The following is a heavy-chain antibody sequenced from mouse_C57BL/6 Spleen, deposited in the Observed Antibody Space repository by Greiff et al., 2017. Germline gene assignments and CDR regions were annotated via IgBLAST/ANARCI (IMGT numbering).Heavy chain of an antibody. Sequence: VQLQQSGPELVKPGASVKISCKASGYAFSSSWMNWVKQRPGKGLEWIGRIYPGDGDTNYNGKFKGKATLTADKSSSTAYMQLSSLTSEDSAVXFCARQYYDYDWYFDVWGTGTTVTVSP. CDR3: ARQYYDYDWYFDV. CDR2: IYPGDGDT. V-gene: IGHV1-82*01. D-gene: IGHD2-4*01. CDR1: GYAFSSSW. J-gene: IGHJ1*03.